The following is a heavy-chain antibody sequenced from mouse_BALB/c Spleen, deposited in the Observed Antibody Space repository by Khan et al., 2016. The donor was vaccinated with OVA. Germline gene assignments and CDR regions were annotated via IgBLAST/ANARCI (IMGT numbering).Heavy chain of an antibody. Sequence: QMQLMQSGPGLVAPSQTLSITCTVSGFSLTGYGVNWVRQPPGKGLEWLGMIWGDGSTAYNAALKYRLSIITDNFNSNVFLKMNNLQTDDTARYYCARAYYGNDGDAMDYWGQGTSVTVSS. CDR3: ARAYYGNDGDAMDY. CDR1: GFSLTGYG. D-gene: IGHD2-9*01. CDR2: IWGDGST. J-gene: IGHJ4*01. V-gene: IGHV2-6-7*01.